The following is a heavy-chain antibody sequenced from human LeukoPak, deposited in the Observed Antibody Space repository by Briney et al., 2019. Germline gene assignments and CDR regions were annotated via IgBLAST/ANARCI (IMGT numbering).Heavy chain of an antibody. CDR3: AYQPFGVSVQH. CDR1: GYTFTGYY. J-gene: IGHJ1*01. Sequence: ASVKVSCKASGYTFTGYYMHWVRQAPGQGLEWMGRINPNSGGTNYAQKFQGRVTMTRDTSISTAYMELSRLRSDDTAVNYCAYQPFGVSVQHWGQGTPVTVSS. V-gene: IGHV1-2*06. CDR2: INPNSGGT. D-gene: IGHD3-10*01.